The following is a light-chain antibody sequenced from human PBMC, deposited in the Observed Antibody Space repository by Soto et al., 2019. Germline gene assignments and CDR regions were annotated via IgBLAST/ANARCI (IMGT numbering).Light chain of an antibody. J-gene: IGLJ2*01. Sequence: QSVLTQPPSASGTPGQRVTISCSGSSPNIGGNTVKWYQQVPGTAPKLLIHGDTLRPSGVPDRFSGSKSGTSASLAISGLQSEDEADYYCSSYTSSSTVVFGGGTKLTVL. CDR2: GDT. CDR1: SPNIGGNT. V-gene: IGLV1-44*01. CDR3: SSYTSSSTVV.